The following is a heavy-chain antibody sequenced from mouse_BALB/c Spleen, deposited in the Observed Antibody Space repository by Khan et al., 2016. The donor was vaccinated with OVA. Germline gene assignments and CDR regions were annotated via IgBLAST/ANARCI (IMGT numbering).Heavy chain of an antibody. CDR2: IWSGGST. D-gene: IGHD2-12*01. V-gene: IGHV2-2*01. CDR3: ASHSYRYDFTY. CDR1: GFSLTTYG. J-gene: IGHJ3*01. Sequence: QVQLQQSGPGLVQPSQSLSITCTVSGFSLTTYGIHWVRQSPGKGLEWLGVIWSGGSTDYNAPFISRLNISQDNSKSQVFFKMNSLQADDTAIYYCASHSYRYDFTYWGQGTLVTVSA.